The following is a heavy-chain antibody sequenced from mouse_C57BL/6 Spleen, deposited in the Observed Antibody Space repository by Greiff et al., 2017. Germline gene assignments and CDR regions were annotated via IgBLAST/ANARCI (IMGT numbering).Heavy chain of an antibody. CDR3: ARQGRSYGNYDAMDY. J-gene: IGHJ4*01. CDR2: IWSDGST. D-gene: IGHD2-1*01. Sequence: VKLVESGPGLVAPSQSLSITCTVSGFSLTSYGVHWVRQPPGKGLEWLVVIWSDGSTTYNSALKSRLSISKDNSKSQVFLKMNSLQTDDTAMYYCARQGRSYGNYDAMDYWGQGTSVTVSS. V-gene: IGHV2-6-1*01. CDR1: GFSLTSYG.